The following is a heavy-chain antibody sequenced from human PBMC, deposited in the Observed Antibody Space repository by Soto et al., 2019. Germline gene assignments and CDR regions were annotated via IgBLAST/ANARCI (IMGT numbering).Heavy chain of an antibody. D-gene: IGHD5-12*01. CDR1: SDSINNYY. CDR3: ARVSGYQYGYPQPFAY. Sequence: QVRLQESGPGLVKPSETLSLICDVSSDSINNYYWSWVRQPPGKRLEWLGCMFYSGTTIYNPSLTCQFSISGDASTRQFSMKLTSVSAADKAVYYSARVSGYQYGYPQPFAYWGQGRLVTVSS. J-gene: IGHJ4*02. CDR2: MFYSGTT. V-gene: IGHV4-59*01.